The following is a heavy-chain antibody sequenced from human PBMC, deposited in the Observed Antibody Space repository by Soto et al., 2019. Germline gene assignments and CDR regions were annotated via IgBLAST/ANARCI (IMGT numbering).Heavy chain of an antibody. CDR1: GFTFSSYA. D-gene: IGHD6-13*01. J-gene: IGHJ4*02. CDR2: ISGSGGST. Sequence: PGGSLRLSCAASGFTFSSYAMSWVRQAPGKGLEWVSAISGSGGSTYYADSVKGRFTISRDNSKNTLYLQMNSLRAEDTAVYYCAKDRGSSSWYRNPLLGYWGQGTLVTVSS. CDR3: AKDRGSSSWYRNPLLGY. V-gene: IGHV3-23*01.